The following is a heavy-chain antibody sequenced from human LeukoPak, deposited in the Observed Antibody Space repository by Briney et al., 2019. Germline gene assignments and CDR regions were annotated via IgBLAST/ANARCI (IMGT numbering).Heavy chain of an antibody. D-gene: IGHD3-10*01. J-gene: IGHJ5*02. CDR2: INHSGST. CDR1: GLTFTTYG. Sequence: GSLRLSCAASGLTFTTYGFNCVRQPPGNGLEWIGGINHSGSTNYKPSLKSRVTISVDTSKNQFSLKLSSVTAADTAVYYCAKGGYYVSGNDFRFDPWGQGTLVTVSS. CDR3: AKGGYYVSGNDFRFDP. V-gene: IGHV4-34*08.